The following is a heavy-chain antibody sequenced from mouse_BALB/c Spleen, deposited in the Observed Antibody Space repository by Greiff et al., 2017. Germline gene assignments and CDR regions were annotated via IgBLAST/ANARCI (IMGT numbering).Heavy chain of an antibody. D-gene: IGHD2-1*01. V-gene: IGHV5-17*02. CDR3: ARGGNYVDYYAMDY. J-gene: IGHJ4*01. CDR2: ISSGSSTI. CDR1: GFTFSSFG. Sequence: EVQGVESGGGLVQPGGSRKLSCAASGFTFSSFGMHWVRQAPEKGLEWVAYISSGSSTIYYADTVKGRFTIARDNPKNTLSLQMTSLRSEDTAMYYCARGGNYVDYYAMDYWGQGTSVTVSS.